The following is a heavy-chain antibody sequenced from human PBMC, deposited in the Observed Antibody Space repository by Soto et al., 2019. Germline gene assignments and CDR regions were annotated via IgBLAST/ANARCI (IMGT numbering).Heavy chain of an antibody. CDR2: IIPIFGTA. CDR1: GGTFSSCA. J-gene: IGHJ3*02. Sequence: AVKVSCKASGGTFSSCAISWVRQAPGQGLEWMGGIIPIFGTANYAQKFQGRVTITADKSTSTAYMELSSLRSEDTAVYYCAREXAKNYYDSSGYHDAFDIWGQGTMVTVSS. V-gene: IGHV1-69*06. D-gene: IGHD3-22*01. CDR3: AREXAKNYYDSSGYHDAFDI.